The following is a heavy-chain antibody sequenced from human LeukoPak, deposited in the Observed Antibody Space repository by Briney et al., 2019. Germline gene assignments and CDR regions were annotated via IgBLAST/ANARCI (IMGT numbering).Heavy chain of an antibody. CDR3: ARGTAIVGATYFDY. CDR1: GFTFSSYS. J-gene: IGHJ4*02. V-gene: IGHV3-21*01. CDR2: ISSSSYI. Sequence: GGSLRLSCAASGFTFSSYSMNWVRQAPGKGLEWVSSISSSSYIYYADSVKGRFTISRDNAKNSLYLQMNSLRAEDTAVYYCARGTAIVGATYFDYWGQGTLVTVSS. D-gene: IGHD1-26*01.